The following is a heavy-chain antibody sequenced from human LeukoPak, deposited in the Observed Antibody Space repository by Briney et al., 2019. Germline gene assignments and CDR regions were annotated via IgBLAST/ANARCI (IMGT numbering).Heavy chain of an antibody. D-gene: IGHD4-17*01. Sequence: SETLSLTCTVSGYSISSGYYWGWIRQPPGKGLEWIGGIYHSGSTYYNPSLKSRVTISVDTSKNQFSLKLSSVTAADTAVYYCAREADYGDYVGASRWFDPWGQGTLVTVSS. CDR2: IYHSGST. J-gene: IGHJ5*02. CDR1: GYSISSGYY. V-gene: IGHV4-38-2*02. CDR3: AREADYGDYVGASRWFDP.